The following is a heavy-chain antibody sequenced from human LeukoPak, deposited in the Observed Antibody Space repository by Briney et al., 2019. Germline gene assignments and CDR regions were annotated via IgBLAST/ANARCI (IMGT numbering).Heavy chain of an antibody. V-gene: IGHV3-23*01. CDR1: GFTFSSFS. J-gene: IGHJ6*02. CDR2: ISRTT. CDR3: AKRGLYGTVPFYGMDV. D-gene: IGHD2-8*02. Sequence: GGSLRLSCAASGFTFSSFSMSWVRQAPGKGLEYVSGISRTTYYAESVKGRFTISRDNSKNTLFLQMNSLRAEDTAVYYCAKRGLYGTVPFYGMDVWGQGTTVTVSS.